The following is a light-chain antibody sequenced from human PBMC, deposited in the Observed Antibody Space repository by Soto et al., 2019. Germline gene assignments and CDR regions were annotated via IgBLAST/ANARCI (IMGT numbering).Light chain of an antibody. CDR3: CSYAGSSTFVV. Sequence: QSVLTQPASVSGSPGQSITISCTGTSSDVGSYNLVSWYQQHPGKAPKLMIYEGSKRPSGVSNRFSGSKSGNTASLTISGLQAEDEADYYCCSYAGSSTFVVFGGGTKHTV. V-gene: IGLV2-23*03. CDR2: EGS. J-gene: IGLJ2*01. CDR1: SSDVGSYNL.